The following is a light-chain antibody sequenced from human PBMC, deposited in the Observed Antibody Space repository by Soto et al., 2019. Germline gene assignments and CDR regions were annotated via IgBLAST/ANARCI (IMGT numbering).Light chain of an antibody. CDR2: GAS. J-gene: IGKJ1*01. V-gene: IGKV3-20*01. Sequence: ELVLTQSPGTLSLSPGESATLSCRASQSVSSSYLAWYQQKPGQAPRLLIYGASSRATGIPDRFSGSGSGTDFTLTISRLEPEDFAVYYCQQYGSSPWTFGQGTKVDIK. CDR3: QQYGSSPWT. CDR1: QSVSSSY.